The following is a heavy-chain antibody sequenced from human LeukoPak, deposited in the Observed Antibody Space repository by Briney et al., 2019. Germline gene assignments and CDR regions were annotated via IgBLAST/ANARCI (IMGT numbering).Heavy chain of an antibody. D-gene: IGHD5-12*01. Sequence: GGSLRLSCAASGFTFSSYGMNWVRQAPGKGLEWVSYICSSGSTIYIADSVKGRFTISRDNAKNSLYLQMNSLRAEDTAVYYCARERGYSGYDYFIDSPSDYWGQGTLVTVSS. J-gene: IGHJ4*02. V-gene: IGHV3-48*03. CDR1: GFTFSSYG. CDR2: ICSSGSTI. CDR3: ARERGYSGYDYFIDSPSDY.